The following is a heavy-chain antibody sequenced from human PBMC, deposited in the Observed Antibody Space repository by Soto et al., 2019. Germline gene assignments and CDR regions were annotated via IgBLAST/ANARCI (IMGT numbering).Heavy chain of an antibody. Sequence: EVQLLESGGGLVQPGGSLRLSCTASGFTFSSHAMTWVRQAPGKGLEWVSGLSDSGGSTYYADSVKGRFTISRDNSMNTLYLQMHTLRAEDTAVYYCAKVSSSWYAGFFDLWGQGTLVTVSS. CDR3: AKVSSSWYAGFFDL. CDR1: GFTFSSHA. D-gene: IGHD6-13*01. V-gene: IGHV3-23*01. CDR2: LSDSGGST. J-gene: IGHJ4*02.